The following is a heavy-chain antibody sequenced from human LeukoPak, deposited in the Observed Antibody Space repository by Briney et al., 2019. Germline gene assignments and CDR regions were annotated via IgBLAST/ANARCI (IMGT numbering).Heavy chain of an antibody. J-gene: IGHJ1*01. V-gene: IGHV6-1*01. CDR1: GDSVSSKSAA. CDR3: AILGPPADC. CDR2: TYYRSKWNN. D-gene: IGHD3/OR15-3a*01. Sequence: SQTLSLTCAVSGDSVSSKSAAWNWIRQSPSRGLEWLGRTYYRSKWNNEYAVSLKGRIIINPDISKNQFSLQLNSVTPEDTAVYYCAILGPPADCWGQGTLVTVSS.